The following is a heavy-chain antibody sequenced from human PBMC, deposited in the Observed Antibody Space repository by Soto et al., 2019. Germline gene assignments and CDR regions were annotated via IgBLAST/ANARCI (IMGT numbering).Heavy chain of an antibody. V-gene: IGHV1-2*02. J-gene: IGHJ6*02. Sequence: ASVKVSCKASGYTFTGYYMHWVRQAPGQGLEWMGWINPNSGGTNYAQKFQGRVTMTRDTSISTAYMELSRLRSDDTAVYYCARVGLASRGSSNQYNYYGMDAWGQGTTVTVSS. D-gene: IGHD2-15*01. CDR3: ARVGLASRGSSNQYNYYGMDA. CDR1: GYTFTGYY. CDR2: INPNSGGT.